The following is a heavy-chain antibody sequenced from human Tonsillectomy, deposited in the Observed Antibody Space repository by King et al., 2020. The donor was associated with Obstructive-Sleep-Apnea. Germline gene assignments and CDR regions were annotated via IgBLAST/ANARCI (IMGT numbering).Heavy chain of an antibody. V-gene: IGHV4-59*01. CDR2: IFYSGST. CDR3: ARKTGILFDY. Sequence: QLQESGTGLVEPSETLSLTCTVSGDSISSSYWSWIRQPPGKGLEWIGYIFYSGSTNDNPSLKSRVTISIDTSKNQFSLKLSSVTAADTAVYYCARKTGILFDYWGQGTLVTVSS. CDR1: GDSISSSY. J-gene: IGHJ4*02.